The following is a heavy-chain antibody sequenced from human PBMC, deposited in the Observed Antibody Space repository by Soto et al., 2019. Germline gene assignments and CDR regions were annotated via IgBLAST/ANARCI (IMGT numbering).Heavy chain of an antibody. V-gene: IGHV3-21*01. D-gene: IGHD2-2*01. CDR3: ASLPYCSSTSCYAEYFDY. CDR2: ISSSSSYI. CDR1: GFTFSSYS. J-gene: IGHJ4*02. Sequence: GGSLRLSCAASGFTFSSYSMNWVRQAPGKGLEWVSSISSSSSYIYYADSVKGRFTISRDNAKNSLYLQMNSLRAEDTAVYYCASLPYCSSTSCYAEYFDYWGQGTLVTVSS.